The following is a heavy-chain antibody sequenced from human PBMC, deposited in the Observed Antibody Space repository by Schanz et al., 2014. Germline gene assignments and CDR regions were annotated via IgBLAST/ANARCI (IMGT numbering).Heavy chain of an antibody. CDR1: GGTFSSDT. CDR3: AREVGLYDRGWFDP. J-gene: IGHJ5*02. Sequence: QVHLVQSGAEVKKPGSSVKVSCKASGGTFSSDTFSWVRQAPGQGLEWMGRIVPIAGITNYAQRFQGRVTITADKSSDTAYMGLSSLRSEDTAVYYCAREVGLYDRGWFDPWGQGTLVTVSS. V-gene: IGHV1-69*08. CDR2: IVPIAGIT. D-gene: IGHD3-22*01.